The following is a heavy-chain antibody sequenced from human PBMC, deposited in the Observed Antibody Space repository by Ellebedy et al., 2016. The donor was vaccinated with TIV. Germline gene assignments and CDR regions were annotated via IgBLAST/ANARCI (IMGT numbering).Heavy chain of an antibody. V-gene: IGHV4-39*01. CDR3: ARFRNGSNCFDY. Sequence: MPSETLSLTCTVSGGSISNSDYYWDWIRQPPGTGLEWNGIFYYSGTTYYNPSLKSRVTVYVDTSKNQFSLKLSSVTDADTAVYYCARFRNGSNCFDYWGQGILVTVSS. D-gene: IGHD5-24*01. J-gene: IGHJ4*02. CDR2: FYYSGTT. CDR1: GGSISNSDYY.